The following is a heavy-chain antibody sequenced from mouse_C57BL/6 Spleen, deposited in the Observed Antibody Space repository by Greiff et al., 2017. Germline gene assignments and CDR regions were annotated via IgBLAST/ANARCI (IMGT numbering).Heavy chain of an antibody. CDR3: AGGGGYDYFDY. J-gene: IGHJ2*01. CDR1: GYAFTNYL. Sequence: VQLQQSGAELVRPGTSVKVSCKASGYAFTNYLIEWVKQRPGQGLEWIGVINPGSGGTNYNEKFKGKATLTADKSSSTAYMQLSSLTSEDSAVYFCAGGGGYDYFDYWGQGTTLTVSS. D-gene: IGHD3-1*01. V-gene: IGHV1-54*01. CDR2: INPGSGGT.